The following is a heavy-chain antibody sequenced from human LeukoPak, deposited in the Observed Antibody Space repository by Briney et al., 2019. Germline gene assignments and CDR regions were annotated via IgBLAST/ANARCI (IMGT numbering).Heavy chain of an antibody. CDR2: IYYSGST. CDR1: GGSISSYY. V-gene: IGHV4-59*01. J-gene: IGHJ4*02. Sequence: PSETLSLTCTVSGGSISSYYWSWIRQPPGKGLEWIGYIYYSGSTNYNPSLKSRVTISVDTSKNQFSLELSSVTAADTAVYYCARDKGYYGSGSYYPWFDYWGQGTLVTVSS. CDR3: ARDKGYYGSGSYYPWFDY. D-gene: IGHD3-10*01.